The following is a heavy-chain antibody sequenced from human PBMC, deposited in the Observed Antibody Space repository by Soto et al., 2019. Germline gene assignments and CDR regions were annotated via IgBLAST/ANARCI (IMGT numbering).Heavy chain of an antibody. D-gene: IGHD6-13*01. J-gene: IGHJ6*02. CDR3: ARDIALQDYYYYGMDV. V-gene: IGHV3-30-3*01. CDR2: ISYDGSNK. Sequence: GGSLRLSCAASGFTFSSYAMHWVRQAPGKGLEWVAGISYDGSNKYYADSVKGRFTISRDNSNNTLYLQMNSVRAEDTAVYYCARDIALQDYYYYGMDVWGQGTTVTVSS. CDR1: GFTFSSYA.